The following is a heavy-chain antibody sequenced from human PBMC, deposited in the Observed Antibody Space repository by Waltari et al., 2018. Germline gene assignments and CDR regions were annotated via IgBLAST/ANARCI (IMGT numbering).Heavy chain of an antibody. J-gene: IGHJ4*02. D-gene: IGHD3-10*01. Sequence: VYLLESGGGLVQPGGSLRRSCVGSGFDYSSYAMSWVRQAPGKGLEWVSGIDNSGETAYYAESVKGRFTISRDDSRNTLYLHMNSLRVDDTAVYYCAKDSGYSMIRGRENSWGQGTLVTVSS. CDR3: AKDSGYSMIRGRENS. CDR1: GFDYSSYA. V-gene: IGHV3-23*05. CDR2: IDNSGETA.